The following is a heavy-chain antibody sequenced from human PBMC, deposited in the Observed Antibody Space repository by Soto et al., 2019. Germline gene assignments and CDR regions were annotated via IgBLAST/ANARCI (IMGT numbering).Heavy chain of an antibody. V-gene: IGHV4-31*02. D-gene: IGHD4-17*01. J-gene: IGHJ5*02. Sequence: KPSETLSLTWTVSGGSISSGGYYWSWIRQHPGKGLEWLGYIYYTGRTYYNPSLKNRLTMSVDMSKSQFSLKLTSLTAADTAVYYCAKDPSPQPTTVVTPGWFDPWGQGILVTVSS. CDR1: GGSISSGGYY. CDR3: AKDPSPQPTTVVTPGWFDP. CDR2: IYYTGRT.